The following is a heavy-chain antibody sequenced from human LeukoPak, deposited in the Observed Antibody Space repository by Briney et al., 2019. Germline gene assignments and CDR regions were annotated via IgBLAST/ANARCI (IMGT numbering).Heavy chain of an antibody. CDR2: ISGSGGST. J-gene: IGHJ5*02. V-gene: IGHV3-23*01. D-gene: IGHD2-8*01. CDR1: GFTFSSYA. CDR3: ARATIGYCTNGVCSRAQYNWFDP. Sequence: GGSLRLSCAASGFTFSSYAMSWVRQAPGKGLEWVSAISGSGGSTYYADSVKGRFTISRDNSKNTLYLQMNSLRAEDTAVYYCARATIGYCTNGVCSRAQYNWFDPWGQGTLVTVSS.